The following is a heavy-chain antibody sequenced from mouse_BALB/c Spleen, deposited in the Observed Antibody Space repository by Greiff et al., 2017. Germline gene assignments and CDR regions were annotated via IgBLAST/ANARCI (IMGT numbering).Heavy chain of an antibody. CDR2: INPYNDGT. J-gene: IGHJ3*01. V-gene: IGHV1-14*01. Sequence: VQLQQSGPELVKPGASVKMSCKASGYTFTSYVMHWVKQKPGQGLEWIGYINPYNDGTKYNEKFKGKATLTSDKSSSTAYMELSSLTSEDSAVYYCASSLLRLWFAYWGQGTLVTVSA. CDR1: GYTFTSYV. D-gene: IGHD1-2*01. CDR3: ASSLLRLWFAY.